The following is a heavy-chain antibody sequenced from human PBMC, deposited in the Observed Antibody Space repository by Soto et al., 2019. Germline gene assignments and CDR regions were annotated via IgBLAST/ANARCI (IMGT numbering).Heavy chain of an antibody. J-gene: IGHJ4*02. CDR2: IYHSGST. V-gene: IGHV4-4*02. Sequence: QVQLQESGPRLVRPSGTLSLTCAVSGGSISSSNWWSWVRQPPGKGLEWIGEIYHSGSTNYNPSLKSRVTISVDTSKNQFSLKLSSVTAADTAVYYCARDSPGTGNDYWGQGTLVTVSS. D-gene: IGHD2-8*02. CDR1: GGSISSSNW. CDR3: ARDSPGTGNDY.